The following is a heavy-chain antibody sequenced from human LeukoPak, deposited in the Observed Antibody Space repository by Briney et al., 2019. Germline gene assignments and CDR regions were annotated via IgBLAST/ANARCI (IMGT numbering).Heavy chain of an antibody. Sequence: SETLSLTCAVYGGSFSGYYWSWIRQPAGKGLEWIGRIYTSGSTNYNPSLKSRVTMSVDASKNQFSLKRSSVTAADTAVYYCARTTYYDFWSGYYFGSYYYYMDVWGKGTTVTVSS. CDR3: ARTTYYDFWSGYYFGSYYYYMDV. CDR2: IYTSGST. V-gene: IGHV4-59*10. D-gene: IGHD3-3*01. CDR1: GGSFSGYY. J-gene: IGHJ6*03.